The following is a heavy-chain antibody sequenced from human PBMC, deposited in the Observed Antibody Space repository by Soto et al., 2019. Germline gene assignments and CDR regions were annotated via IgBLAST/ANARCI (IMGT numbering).Heavy chain of an antibody. CDR3: ARGGNRYSNTASGVGGFDF. J-gene: IGHJ4*02. CDR1: GVSISSSY. V-gene: IGHV4-59*01. Sequence: ASETLSLTCTVSGVSISSSYWSWIRQSPGTGLEWIGYIYYTGTTNYNPSLKRRVTISLDTAKNQFSLNVNSLTTADTAVYFCARGGNRYSNTASGVGGFDFCGQGTLVTVYS. D-gene: IGHD5-12*01. CDR2: IYYTGTT.